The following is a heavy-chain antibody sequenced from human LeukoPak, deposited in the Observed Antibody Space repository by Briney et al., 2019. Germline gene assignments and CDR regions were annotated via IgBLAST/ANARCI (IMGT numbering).Heavy chain of an antibody. CDR2: ISGSGGST. V-gene: IGHV3-23*01. CDR3: AKAGGDGDPIYYYYYGMDV. J-gene: IGHJ6*02. D-gene: IGHD4-17*01. Sequence: PGGSLRLSCAASGFTFSSYAMSWVRQAPGKGLEWVSAISGSGGSTYYADSVKGRFTISRDNSKNTLYLQMNSLRAEDTAVYYCAKAGGDGDPIYYYYYGMDVWGQGTTVTVSS. CDR1: GFTFSSYA.